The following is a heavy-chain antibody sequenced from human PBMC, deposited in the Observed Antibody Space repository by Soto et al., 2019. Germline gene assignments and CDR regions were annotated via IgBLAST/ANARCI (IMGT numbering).Heavy chain of an antibody. CDR2: ISAYNGNT. Sequence: ASVKVSCKASGYTFTSYGISWVRQAPGQGLEWMGWISAYNGNTNYAQRLQGRVTMTTDTSTSTAYMELRSLRSDDTAVYYCARDLVMDYYDSSGYYGWFDPWGQGTRVTVSS. CDR3: ARDLVMDYYDSSGYYGWFDP. J-gene: IGHJ5*02. V-gene: IGHV1-18*01. CDR1: GYTFTSYG. D-gene: IGHD3-22*01.